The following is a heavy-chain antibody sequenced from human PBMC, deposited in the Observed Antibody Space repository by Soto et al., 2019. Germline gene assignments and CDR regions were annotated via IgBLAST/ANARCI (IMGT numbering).Heavy chain of an antibody. J-gene: IGHJ6*02. Sequence: ASVKVSCKASGYTFTSYGISWVRQAPGQGLEWIGWISAYNGNTNYAQKFQGRVTITRDTSTSTAYMELSSLRSEDTAVYYCAADRSEYSSSSHYYYGMDVWGQGTTVTVSS. V-gene: IGHV1-18*01. CDR2: ISAYNGNT. CDR3: AADRSEYSSSSHYYYGMDV. D-gene: IGHD6-6*01. CDR1: GYTFTSYG.